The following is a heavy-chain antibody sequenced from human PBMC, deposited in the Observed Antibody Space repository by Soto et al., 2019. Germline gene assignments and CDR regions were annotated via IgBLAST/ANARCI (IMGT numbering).Heavy chain of an antibody. CDR3: ARGHTPLAPPQIHFGYSSGWYNGY. V-gene: IGHV3-48*02. CDR2: ISSSSSTI. CDR1: GFTFSSYS. J-gene: IGHJ4*02. D-gene: IGHD6-19*01. Sequence: GGSLRLSCAASGFTFSSYSMNWVRQAPGKGLEWVSYISSSSSTIYYADSVKGRFTISRDNAKNSLYLQMNGLRDEDTAVYYCARGHTPLAPPQIHFGYSSGWYNGYWGQGTLVTVSS.